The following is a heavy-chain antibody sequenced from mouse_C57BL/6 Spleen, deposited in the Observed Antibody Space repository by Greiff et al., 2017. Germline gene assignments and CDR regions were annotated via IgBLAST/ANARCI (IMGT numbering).Heavy chain of an antibody. Sequence: EVQLVESGGGLVQPGGSLSLSCAASGFTLTDYYMSWVRQPPGKALEWLGFIRNKANGYTTEYSASVKGRFTISRDNSQSILYLQMNALRAEDSATYYCARSAQATLYYFDYWGQGTTLTVSS. CDR1: GFTLTDYY. CDR2: IRNKANGYTT. CDR3: ARSAQATLYYFDY. D-gene: IGHD3-2*02. J-gene: IGHJ2*01. V-gene: IGHV7-3*01.